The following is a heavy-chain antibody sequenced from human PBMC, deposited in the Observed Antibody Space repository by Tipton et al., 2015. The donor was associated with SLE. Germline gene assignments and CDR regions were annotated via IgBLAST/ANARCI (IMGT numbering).Heavy chain of an antibody. CDR2: IIPIFGTA. CDR3: AATRDYGVRRCGFAFDI. J-gene: IGHJ3*02. V-gene: IGHV1-69*05. Sequence: QSGAEVKKPGSSVKVSCKASGGTFSSYAISWVRQAPGQGLDWMGRIIPIFGTANYALEFKGRVTITTEESTSTAFMELSSLRSEITAVYFWAATRDYGVRRCGFAFDIWGPVTMVIVAS. D-gene: IGHD4-17*01. CDR1: GGTFSSYA.